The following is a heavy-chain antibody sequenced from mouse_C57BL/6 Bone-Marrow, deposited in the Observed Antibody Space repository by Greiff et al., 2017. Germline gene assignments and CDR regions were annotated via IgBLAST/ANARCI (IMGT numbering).Heavy chain of an antibody. J-gene: IGHJ2*01. CDR1: GYTFTNYW. CDR3: ARKGGYYFDY. V-gene: IGHV1-52*01. CDR2: IDPSDSET. Sequence: QVQLQQPGAELVRPGSSVKLSCKASGYTFTNYWMHWVKQRPKQGLEWIGNIDPSDSETHYNQKFKGKATLTVDKSSSTAYLQLSSLTSEDAAVDYCARKGGYYFDYWGQGTTLTVSS.